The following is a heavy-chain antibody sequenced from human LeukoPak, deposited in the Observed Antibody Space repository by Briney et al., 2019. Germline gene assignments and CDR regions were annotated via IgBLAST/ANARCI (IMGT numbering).Heavy chain of an antibody. D-gene: IGHD3-22*01. V-gene: IGHV1-2*02. CDR1: GYTFTGYY. Sequence: APVNVSCKASGYTFTGYYLHSLRQAPGQGLEWAGWINPNSGGSNYAQKVQGRVTITMYRSISTAYMELSKRSLDDTAVYYCASGAYYYDSSGYYLDYWGQGTLVTVSS. CDR2: INPNSGGS. CDR3: ASGAYYYDSSGYYLDY. J-gene: IGHJ4*02.